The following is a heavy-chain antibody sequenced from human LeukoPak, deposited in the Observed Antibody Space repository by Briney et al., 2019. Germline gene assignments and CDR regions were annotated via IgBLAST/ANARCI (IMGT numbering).Heavy chain of an antibody. V-gene: IGHV3-7*01. Sequence: GGSLRLSCAASGFTFSSYWMNWVRQAPGKGQEWVANIKKDGSERYYVDSVKGRFTISRDNTKKSLYLQMNTLRAEDTAVYYCARDLAGPPQEAFDIWGQGTMVTVSS. J-gene: IGHJ3*02. CDR2: IKKDGSER. CDR1: GFTFSSYW. CDR3: ARDLAGPPQEAFDI.